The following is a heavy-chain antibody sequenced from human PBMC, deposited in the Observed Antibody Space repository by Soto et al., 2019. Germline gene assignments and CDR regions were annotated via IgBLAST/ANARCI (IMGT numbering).Heavy chain of an antibody. CDR3: AREMVVAATSNYYYYYVMDV. Sequence: PGGSLRLSCAASGFTFSDDYMDWVRQVPGKGLEWVGRTRNKANSYTTEYAASVKGRFTISRDDSKNSLYLQMNSLKTEYTAVYYCAREMVVAATSNYYYYYVMDVGGKGTTVPVSS. D-gene: IGHD2-15*01. V-gene: IGHV3-72*01. J-gene: IGHJ6*04. CDR2: TRNKANSYTT. CDR1: GFTFSDDY.